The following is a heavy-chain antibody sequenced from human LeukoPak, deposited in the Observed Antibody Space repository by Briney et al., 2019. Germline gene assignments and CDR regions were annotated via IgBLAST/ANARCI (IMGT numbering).Heavy chain of an antibody. D-gene: IGHD1-26*01. CDR3: ARAKWDAKEDGLAFDI. Sequence: SQTLSLTCTVSAGSITSDDSYWSWIRQPPGKGLEWIGYIYHSGTAYYNPSLKSRVTMSVDRSKNQFSLKVSSVTAADTAVYYCARAKWDAKEDGLAFDIWGQGTMVTVSS. CDR1: AGSITSDDSY. J-gene: IGHJ3*02. CDR2: IYHSGTA. V-gene: IGHV4-30-2*01.